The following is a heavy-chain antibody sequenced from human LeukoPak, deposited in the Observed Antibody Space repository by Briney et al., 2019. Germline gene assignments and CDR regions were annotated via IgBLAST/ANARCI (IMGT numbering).Heavy chain of an antibody. J-gene: IGHJ5*02. D-gene: IGHD3-3*01. V-gene: IGHV1-8*01. CDR1: GYTFTSYD. CDR2: MNPNSGNT. Sequence: ASVKVSCKASGYTFTSYDINWVRQATGQGLEWMGWMNPNSGNTGYAQRFQGRVTMTRNTSISTAYMELSSLRSEDAAVYYCARGPDYDSSWFDPWGQGTLVTVSS. CDR3: ARGPDYDSSWFDP.